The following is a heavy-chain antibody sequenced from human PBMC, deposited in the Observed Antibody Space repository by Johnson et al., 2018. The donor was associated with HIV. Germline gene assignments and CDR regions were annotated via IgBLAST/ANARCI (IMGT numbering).Heavy chain of an antibody. J-gene: IGHJ3*02. V-gene: IGHV3-66*01. D-gene: IGHD3-10*01. CDR1: GFTVGSNY. CDR2: IYTGGST. Sequence: VQLVESGGGLVQPGGSPRLSCAASGFTVGSNYMSWVRQAPGKGLEWVSVIYTGGSTYYADSMKGRFTISRDTSKNTLYLQMNSLRAEDTALYYCARLSPDRGAFDIWGQGTMVTVSS. CDR3: ARLSPDRGAFDI.